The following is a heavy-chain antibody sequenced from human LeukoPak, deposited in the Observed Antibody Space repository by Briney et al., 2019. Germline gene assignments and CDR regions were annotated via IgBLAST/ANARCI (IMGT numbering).Heavy chain of an antibody. V-gene: IGHV1-69*04. Sequence: ASVKVSCKASGGIFSSYAISWVRQAPGQGLEWMGRIIPILGIANYAQKFQGRVTITADKSTSTAYMELSSLRSEDTAVYYCASERGTYYYDSSGYYYPYYWGQGTLVTVSS. D-gene: IGHD3-22*01. CDR3: ASERGTYYYDSSGYYYPYY. CDR2: IIPILGIA. J-gene: IGHJ4*02. CDR1: GGIFSSYA.